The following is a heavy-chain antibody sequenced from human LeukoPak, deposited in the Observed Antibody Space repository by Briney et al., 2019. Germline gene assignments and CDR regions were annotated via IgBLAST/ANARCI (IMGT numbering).Heavy chain of an antibody. J-gene: IGHJ6*03. Sequence: PSETLSLTCTVSGGSISSYYWSSIRQPPGKGLEWIGYIYYSGSTNYNPSLKSRVTISVDTSKNQFSLKLSSVTAADTAVYYCARGIALYDFWSGSSPYYMDVWGKGTTVTVSS. D-gene: IGHD3-3*01. CDR2: IYYSGST. CDR3: ARGIALYDFWSGSSPYYMDV. CDR1: GGSISSYY. V-gene: IGHV4-59*01.